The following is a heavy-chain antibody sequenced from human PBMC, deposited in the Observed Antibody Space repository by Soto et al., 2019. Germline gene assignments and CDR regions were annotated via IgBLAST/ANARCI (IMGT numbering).Heavy chain of an antibody. Sequence: SGPTLVNPTQTLTLTCTFSGFSLSTSGMCVSWIRQPPGKALEWLARIDWDDDKYYSTSLKTRLTISKDTSKNQVVLTMTNMDPVDTATYYCARVLSGDALASYYDYGMDVWGQGTTVTVSS. CDR2: IDWDDDK. CDR1: GFSLSTSGMC. D-gene: IGHD1-26*01. J-gene: IGHJ6*02. CDR3: ARVLSGDALASYYDYGMDV. V-gene: IGHV2-70*11.